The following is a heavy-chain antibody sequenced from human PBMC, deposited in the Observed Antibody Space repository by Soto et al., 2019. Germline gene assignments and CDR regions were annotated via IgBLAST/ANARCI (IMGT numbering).Heavy chain of an antibody. CDR3: AHIIFQDIVVVVAATDPALDY. D-gene: IGHD2-15*01. CDR1: GFTFSSYA. Sequence: GGSLRLSCAASGFTFSSYAMSWVRQAPWKGLEWVSAISGSGGSTYYADSVKGRFTISRDNSKNTLYLQMNSLRAEDTAVYYCAHIIFQDIVVVVAATDPALDYWGQGTLVTVSS. V-gene: IGHV3-23*01. CDR2: ISGSGGST. J-gene: IGHJ4*02.